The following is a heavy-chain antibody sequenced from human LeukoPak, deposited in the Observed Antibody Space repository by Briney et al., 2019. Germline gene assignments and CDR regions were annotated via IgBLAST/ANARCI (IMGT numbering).Heavy chain of an antibody. CDR1: GGSISSYY. J-gene: IGHJ4*02. D-gene: IGHD6-13*01. Sequence: SETLSLTCTVSGGSISSYYCSWLRQPPGKGLEWIGYIYCDGSTNYNPSLKSRVTMSVDTSKNQFSLRLSSVTAADTAVYYCARGVAAAGTHFDYWGQGTLVTVSS. CDR3: ARGVAAAGTHFDY. V-gene: IGHV4-59*01. CDR2: IYCDGST.